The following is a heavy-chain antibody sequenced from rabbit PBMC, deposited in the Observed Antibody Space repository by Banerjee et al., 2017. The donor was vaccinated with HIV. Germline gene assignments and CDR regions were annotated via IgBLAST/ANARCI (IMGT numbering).Heavy chain of an antibody. CDR3: ARDTGTSFSSYGMDL. J-gene: IGHJ6*01. CDR2: IAGSTSGFT. CDR1: GVSFSGSSY. D-gene: IGHD7-1*01. Sequence: QEQLEESGGDLVKPGASLTLTCIASGVSFSGSSYMCWVRQAPGKGLEWISCIAGSTSGFTYSATWAKGRFTCSKTSSTTVTLQMTSLTVADTATYFCARDTGTSFSSYGMDLRGPGTLVTVS. V-gene: IGHV1S45*01.